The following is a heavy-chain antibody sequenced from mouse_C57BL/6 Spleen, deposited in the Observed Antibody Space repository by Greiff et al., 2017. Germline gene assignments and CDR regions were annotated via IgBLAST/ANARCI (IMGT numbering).Heavy chain of an antibody. CDR2: IDPETGGT. D-gene: IGHD2-4*01. Sequence: VQLQESGAELVRPGASVTLSCKASGYTFTDYEMHWVKQTPVHGLEWIGAIDPETGGTAYNQKFKGKAILTADKSSSTAYMELRSLTSEDSAVYYCTRRDYADYFDYWGQGTTLTVSS. J-gene: IGHJ2*01. CDR1: GYTFTDYE. V-gene: IGHV1-15*01. CDR3: TRRDYADYFDY.